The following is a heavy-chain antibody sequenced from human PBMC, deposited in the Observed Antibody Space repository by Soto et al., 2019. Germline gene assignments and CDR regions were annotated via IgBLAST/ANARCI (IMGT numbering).Heavy chain of an antibody. Sequence: QVQLVQSGVELKKPGASVRVSCQASGYTFSNYGITWVRQAPGKGLEWVGWLSAYNANTKYAQKLQGRVTMTTDTSTNTVYMELRNLRSEATAVYYCVKSGGEAELLILDYWGQGTRVTVSS. D-gene: IGHD1-26*01. V-gene: IGHV1-18*04. CDR2: LSAYNANT. J-gene: IGHJ4*02. CDR1: GYTFSNYG. CDR3: VKSGGEAELLILDY.